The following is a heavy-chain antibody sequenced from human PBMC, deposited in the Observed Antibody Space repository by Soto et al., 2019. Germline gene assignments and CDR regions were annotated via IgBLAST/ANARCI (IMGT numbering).Heavy chain of an antibody. J-gene: IGHJ4*02. D-gene: IGHD1-26*01. CDR3: ARQASYLGYFDS. V-gene: IGHV4-4*02. CDR1: GGSISGTIW. CDR2: IYHSGST. Sequence: QVQLQESGPGLVKPSGTLSLTCTVSGGSISGTIWWSWVRQSPGKGLEWIGEIYHSGSTNYNPSLQSRVTISVDTSKNQFSLNTTSVTAADTAVYYCARQASYLGYFDSWGQGALVTVSS.